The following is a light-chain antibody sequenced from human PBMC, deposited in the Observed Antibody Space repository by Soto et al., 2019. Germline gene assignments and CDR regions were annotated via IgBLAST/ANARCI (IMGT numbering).Light chain of an antibody. CDR1: QDISNY. CDR2: DAS. J-gene: IGKJ2*01. CDR3: QQYDNLPYT. V-gene: IGKV1-33*01. Sequence: DIQMTQSPSSLSASVGDRVTITCQASQDISNYLNWYQQKLGKAPKLLIYDASNLETGVPSRFSGSGSGTDFTFTISSLQPEDIATYYCQQYDNLPYTFGQGTELEIK.